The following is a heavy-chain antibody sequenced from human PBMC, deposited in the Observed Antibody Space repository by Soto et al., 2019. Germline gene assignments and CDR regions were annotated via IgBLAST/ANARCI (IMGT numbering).Heavy chain of an antibody. CDR2: ILSDGSES. J-gene: IGHJ4*02. D-gene: IGHD2-2*01. Sequence: QVRLVESGGGVVQAGRSLRLSCEASGFTFRDYGMNWVRQAPGKGLEWVGVILSDGSESYYADSVKGRFSFSRDKSNIILYLQMNSLRTEDTADYYCVKGGPDAGRDFDDRGQGTLVTVSS. CDR3: VKGGPDAGRDFDD. CDR1: GFTFRDYG. V-gene: IGHV3-30*18.